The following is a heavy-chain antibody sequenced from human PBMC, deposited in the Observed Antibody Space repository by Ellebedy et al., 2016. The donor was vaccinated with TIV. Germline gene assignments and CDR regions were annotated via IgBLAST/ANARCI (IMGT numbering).Heavy chain of an antibody. V-gene: IGHV3-23*01. CDR1: GFTFSDYA. Sequence: GGSLRLSXAASGFTFSDYAMSWVRQAPGKGLEWVSSISGSGANTYYADSVKGRFTISRDDSKNTLYLQMNTLRAEDTAVYYCAKVRSADCGTGACGFDYWGQGTLVTVSS. D-gene: IGHD2-21*01. CDR2: ISGSGANT. J-gene: IGHJ4*02. CDR3: AKVRSADCGTGACGFDY.